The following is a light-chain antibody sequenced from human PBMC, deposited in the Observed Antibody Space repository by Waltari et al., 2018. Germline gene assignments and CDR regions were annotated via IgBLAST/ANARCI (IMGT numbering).Light chain of an antibody. Sequence: DMQMTQSPSTLSASVRDRVTITCRASQSINNWLAWYQQKPGKAPKLLIYKASTLESGVPSRFSGIGSGTEFTLTISSLQPDDFATYYCQQYNSYSPWTFGQGTKVEIK. V-gene: IGKV1-5*03. CDR1: QSINNW. CDR3: QQYNSYSPWT. J-gene: IGKJ1*01. CDR2: KAS.